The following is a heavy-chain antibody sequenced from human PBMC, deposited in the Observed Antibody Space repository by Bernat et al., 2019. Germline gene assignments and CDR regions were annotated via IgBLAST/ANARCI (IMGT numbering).Heavy chain of an antibody. CDR1: GFTVSSNY. CDR3: ARDRGYSYGYIGFDY. D-gene: IGHD5-18*01. J-gene: IGHJ4*02. CDR2: IYSGGST. Sequence: EVQLVESGGGLIQPGGSLRLSCAASGFTVSSNYMSWVRQAPGKGLEWVSVIYSGGSTYYADSVKGRFTISRDNSKNTLYLQMSSLRAEDTAVYYCARDRGYSYGYIGFDYWGQGTLVTVSS. V-gene: IGHV3-53*01.